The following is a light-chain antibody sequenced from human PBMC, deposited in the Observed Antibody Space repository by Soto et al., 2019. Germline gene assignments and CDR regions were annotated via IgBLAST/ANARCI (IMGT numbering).Light chain of an antibody. Sequence: VVTQAPGTLSLSPGERATLSCRASQSVSSSYLAWYQQKPGQAPRLLIYGASSRATGIPDRFSGSGSGTDFTLTISRLEPEDFAVYYCQQYGSSPRTFGQGTKV. CDR2: GAS. V-gene: IGKV3-20*01. J-gene: IGKJ1*01. CDR3: QQYGSSPRT. CDR1: QSVSSSY.